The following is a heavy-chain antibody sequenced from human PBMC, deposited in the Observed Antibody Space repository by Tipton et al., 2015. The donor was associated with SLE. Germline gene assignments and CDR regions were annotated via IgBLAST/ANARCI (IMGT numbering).Heavy chain of an antibody. CDR1: GGSFSGYY. V-gene: IGHV4-34*01. Sequence: TLSLTCAVYGGSFSGYYWSWIRQPPRKGLEWIGGITHSGSTNYNPSLKSRVTISVDTPKNQFSLKLSSVTAADTAVYYRGVGATPGAFDIRDQGSTVPASS. CDR2: ITHSGST. J-gene: IGHJ3*02. D-gene: IGHD1-26*01. CDR3: GVGATPGAFDI.